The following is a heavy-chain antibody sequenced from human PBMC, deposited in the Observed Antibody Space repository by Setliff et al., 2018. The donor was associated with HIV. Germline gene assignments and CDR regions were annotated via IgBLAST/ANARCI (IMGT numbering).Heavy chain of an antibody. Sequence: GGSLRLSCAASGFTLKSADVNWVRQAPGRGLEWISGITGGLAYFANSVKGRFTISRDNAKNSLHLQMNSLRVEDTAVYYCVRPPDVMTKVTKANCWGRGTLVTVSS. J-gene: IGHJ2*01. CDR3: VRPPDVMTKVTKANC. V-gene: IGHV3-21*06. D-gene: IGHD4-17*01. CDR2: ITGGLA. CDR1: GFTLKSAD.